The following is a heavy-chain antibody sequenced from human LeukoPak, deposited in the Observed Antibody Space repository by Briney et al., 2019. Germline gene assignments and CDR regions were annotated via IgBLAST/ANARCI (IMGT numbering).Heavy chain of an antibody. D-gene: IGHD2-15*01. V-gene: IGHV3-33*08. CDR1: GFTFSSYG. CDR2: IWYDGSNK. J-gene: IGHJ6*02. Sequence: GRSLRLSCAASGFTFSSYGMHWVRQAPGKGLEWVAGIWYDGSNKYYADSVKGRFTISRDNSKNTLYLQMNSLRAEDTAVYSCARDLLHMDVWGQGTTVTVSS. CDR3: ARDLLHMDV.